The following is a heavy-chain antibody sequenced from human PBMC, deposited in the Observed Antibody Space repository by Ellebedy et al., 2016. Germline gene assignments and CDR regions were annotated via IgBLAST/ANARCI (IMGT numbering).Heavy chain of an antibody. CDR2: IRSKAYGGTT. J-gene: IGHJ2*01. CDR1: GFTFGDYA. Sequence: GESLKISXTASGFTFGDYAMSWFRQAPGKGLEWVGFIRSKAYGGTTEYAASVKGRFTISRDDSKSIAYLQMNSLKTEDTAVYYCTRVLRRSYYDSSGWGFDLWGRGTLVTVSS. D-gene: IGHD3-22*01. CDR3: TRVLRRSYYDSSGWGFDL. V-gene: IGHV3-49*03.